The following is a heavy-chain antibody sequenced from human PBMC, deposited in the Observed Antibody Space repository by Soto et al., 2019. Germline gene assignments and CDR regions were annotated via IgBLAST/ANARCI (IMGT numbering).Heavy chain of an antibody. CDR2: IYYSGST. CDR1: GGSMSTSAYY. V-gene: IGHV4-31*03. Sequence: SETLSLTCTVSGGSMSTSAYYWSWIRQHPGKGLEWIGYIYYSGSTFYNPSLMSRVTIPVDTSKNQFSLKLSSVTAADTAVYYCARSRRNYFDPWGQGTLVTVSS. CDR3: ARSRRNYFDP. J-gene: IGHJ5*02.